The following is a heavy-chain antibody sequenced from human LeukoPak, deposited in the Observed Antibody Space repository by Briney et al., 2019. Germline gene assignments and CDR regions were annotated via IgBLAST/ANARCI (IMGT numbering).Heavy chain of an antibody. CDR2: IYHSGST. J-gene: IGHJ5*02. CDR1: GGSVSSGGNY. D-gene: IGHD6-13*01. CDR3: AAHSSSWYPGGLDP. Sequence: SETLSLTCTVSGGSVSSGGNYWSWIRQPPGKGLEWLGYIYHSGSTYYNPSLKSRVTISVDRSNNQFSLKLSSVTAADTAVYYCAAHSSSWYPGGLDPWGQGTLVTVSS. V-gene: IGHV4-30-2*01.